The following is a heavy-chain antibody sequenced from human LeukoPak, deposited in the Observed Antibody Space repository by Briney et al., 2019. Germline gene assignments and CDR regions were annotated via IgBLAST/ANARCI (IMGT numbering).Heavy chain of an antibody. V-gene: IGHV4-34*01. CDR3: ARGLEMATIPFDP. J-gene: IGHJ5*02. CDR2: INHSGST. D-gene: IGHD5-24*01. Sequence: SVTLSLTCAVYGGSFSGYYWSWIRQPPGKGLEWIGEINHSGSTNYNPSLKSRVTISVDTSKNQFSLKLSSVTAADTAVYYCARGLEMATIPFDPWGQGTLVTVSS. CDR1: GGSFSGYY.